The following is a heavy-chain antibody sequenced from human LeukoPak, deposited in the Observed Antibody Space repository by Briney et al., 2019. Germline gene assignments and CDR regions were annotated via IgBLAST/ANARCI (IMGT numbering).Heavy chain of an antibody. V-gene: IGHV4-59*01. CDR1: GGSISSYY. D-gene: IGHD6-13*01. CDR2: IYYSGST. CDR3: ARDSFSSWSGNDAFDI. Sequence: SETLSLTCTVSGGSISSYYWSWIRQPPGKGLEWIGYIYYSGSTNYNPSLKSRVTISVDTSKNQFSLKLSPVTAADTAVYYCARDSFSSWSGNDAFDIWGQGTMVTVSS. J-gene: IGHJ3*02.